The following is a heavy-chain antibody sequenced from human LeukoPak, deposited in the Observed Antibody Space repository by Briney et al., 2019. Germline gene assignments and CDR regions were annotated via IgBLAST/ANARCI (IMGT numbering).Heavy chain of an antibody. Sequence: PSETLSLTCTVSGGSISSYYWSWIRQPPGKGLEWIGYIYYSGSTNYNPSLKSRVTISVDTSKNQFSLKLSSVTAADTAVYYCARDCNDYGDKKRFDPWGQGTLVTVSS. J-gene: IGHJ5*02. D-gene: IGHD4-17*01. CDR2: IYYSGST. CDR1: GGSISSYY. V-gene: IGHV4-59*01. CDR3: ARDCNDYGDKKRFDP.